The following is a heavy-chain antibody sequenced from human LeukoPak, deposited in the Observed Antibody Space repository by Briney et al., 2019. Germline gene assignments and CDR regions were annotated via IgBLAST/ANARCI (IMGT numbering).Heavy chain of an antibody. D-gene: IGHD1-1*01. CDR2: ISYDGSNK. V-gene: IGHV3-30*04. Sequence: GGSLRLSCAASGFTFSSYAMHSVRQAPGKGLEWVAVISYDGSNKYYADSVKGRFTISRDNSKNTLYLQMSSLTAEDTAIYYCAKATGTLGNWGQGTLVTVSA. CDR3: AKATGTLGN. CDR1: GFTFSSYA. J-gene: IGHJ4*02.